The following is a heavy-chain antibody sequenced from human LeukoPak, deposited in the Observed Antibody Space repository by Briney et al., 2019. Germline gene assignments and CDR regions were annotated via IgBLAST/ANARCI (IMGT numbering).Heavy chain of an antibody. J-gene: IGHJ5*02. D-gene: IGHD4-17*01. CDR3: AREIVTTVTPNWFDP. Sequence: GSLRLSCAASGFTFSSYAISWVRQPPGKGLEWIGSIYYSGSTYYNPSLKSRVTISVDTSKNQFSLKLSSVTAADTAVYYCAREIVTTVTPNWFDPWGQGTLVTVSS. CDR2: IYYSGST. CDR1: GFTFSSYA. V-gene: IGHV4-39*07.